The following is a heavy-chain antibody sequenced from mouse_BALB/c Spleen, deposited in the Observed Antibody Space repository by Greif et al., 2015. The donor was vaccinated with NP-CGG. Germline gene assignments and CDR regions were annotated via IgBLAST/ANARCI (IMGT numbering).Heavy chain of an antibody. CDR1: GFTSSSYG. V-gene: IGHV5-6-3*01. CDR2: INSNGGST. J-gene: IGHJ2*01. Sequence: EVMLVESGGGLVQPGGSLKLSCAASGFTSSSYGMSWVRQTPDKRLELVATINSNGGSTYYPDSVKGRFTISRDNAKNTLYLQMSSLKSEDTAMYYCARDVAFYFDYWGQGTTLTVSS. CDR3: ARDVAFYFDY.